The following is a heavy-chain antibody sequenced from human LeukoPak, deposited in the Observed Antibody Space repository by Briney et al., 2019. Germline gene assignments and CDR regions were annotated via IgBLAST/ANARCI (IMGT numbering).Heavy chain of an antibody. D-gene: IGHD3-22*01. CDR2: INSDGSST. CDR3: ARAKSRGWDSTGYYYARQTPYFDS. CDR1: GFTFSNYW. J-gene: IGHJ4*02. V-gene: IGHV3-74*01. Sequence: GGSLRLSCAASGFTFSNYWMHWVRQAPGKGLVWVSRINSDGSSTDFADFVKGRFTISRDNAKNTLYLKMNSLRAEDTAVYYCARAKSRGWDSTGYYYARQTPYFDSWGPGTLVTVSS.